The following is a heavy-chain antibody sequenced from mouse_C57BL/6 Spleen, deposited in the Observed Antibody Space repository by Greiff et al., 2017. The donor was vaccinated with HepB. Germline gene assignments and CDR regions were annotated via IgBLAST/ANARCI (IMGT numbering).Heavy chain of an antibody. CDR1: GFTFSDYG. CDR2: ISSGSSTI. CDR3: AKRSSPYFDY. J-gene: IGHJ2*01. V-gene: IGHV5-17*01. D-gene: IGHD1-1*01. Sequence: EVQLVESGGGLVKPGGSLKLSCAASGFTFSDYGMHWVRQAPEKGLEWVAYISSGSSTIYYADTVKGRFTLSRDNAKNTLFLQMTSLRSEDTAMYYCAKRSSPYFDYWGQGTTLTVSS.